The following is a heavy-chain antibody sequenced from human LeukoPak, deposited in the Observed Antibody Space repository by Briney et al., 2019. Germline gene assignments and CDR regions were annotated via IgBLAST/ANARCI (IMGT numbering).Heavy chain of an antibody. J-gene: IGHJ4*02. V-gene: IGHV4-4*07. CDR1: GGSISSYY. Sequence: PSETLSLTCTVSGGSISSYYWSWIRQPAGKGLEWIGRTYTSGTTNYNPSLKSRVTMSVDTSKNQFSLKLSSMTAADTAVYYCAREGIYQPDDYWGQGTLVTVSS. CDR2: TYTSGTT. D-gene: IGHD2-2*01. CDR3: AREGIYQPDDY.